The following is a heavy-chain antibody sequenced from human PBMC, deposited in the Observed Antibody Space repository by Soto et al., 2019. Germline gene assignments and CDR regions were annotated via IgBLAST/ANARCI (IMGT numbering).Heavy chain of an antibody. CDR1: GGYISSFY. CDR3: ARFGSSRLDY. Sequence: LETPSLTCTVSGGYISSFYWSWIRPHPGKGLEWIGYIYYSGSTNYNPSLKSRVTISVDTSKNQFSLKLSSVTAADTAVYYRARFGSSRLDYWGQGILVTVSS. D-gene: IGHD3-10*01. J-gene: IGHJ4*02. V-gene: IGHV4-59*08. CDR2: IYYSGST.